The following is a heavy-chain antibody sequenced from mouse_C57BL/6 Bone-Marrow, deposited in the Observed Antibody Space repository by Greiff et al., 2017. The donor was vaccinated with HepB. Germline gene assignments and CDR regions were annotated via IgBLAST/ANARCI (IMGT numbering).Heavy chain of an antibody. D-gene: IGHD1-1*01. CDR1: GFTFSSYG. Sequence: EVQLVESGGDLVKPGGSLKLSCAASGFTFSSYGMSWVRQTPDKRLEWVATISSGGSYTYYPDSVKGRFTISRDNAKNTLYLQMSSLKSEDTAMYYCARHEDYGSSYYFGYWGQGTTLTVSS. CDR2: ISSGGSYT. V-gene: IGHV5-6*01. J-gene: IGHJ2*01. CDR3: ARHEDYGSSYYFGY.